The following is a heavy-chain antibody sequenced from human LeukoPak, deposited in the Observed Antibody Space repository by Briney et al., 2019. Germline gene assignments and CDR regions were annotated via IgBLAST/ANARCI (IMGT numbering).Heavy chain of an antibody. J-gene: IGHJ4*02. CDR2: VYYSGNT. D-gene: IGHD3-3*01. V-gene: IGHV4-59*08. Sequence: SETLSLTCTVSGGSISSYYWSWIRQPPGKGLEWIGYVYYSGNTNYNPSLKSRVTISVDTSKNQFSLRLSSVTAADTAVYYCQSRYLEWLLEYWGQGTLVTVSS. CDR3: QSRYLEWLLEY. CDR1: GGSISSYY.